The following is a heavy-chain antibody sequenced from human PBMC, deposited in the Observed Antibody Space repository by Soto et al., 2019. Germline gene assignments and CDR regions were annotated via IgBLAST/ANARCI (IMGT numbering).Heavy chain of an antibody. J-gene: IGHJ4*02. V-gene: IGHV1-69*06. CDR3: ARGRPILRATAFDY. CDR1: GGTFSSYA. CDR2: IIPIFGTA. D-gene: IGHD3-3*01. Sequence: QVQLVQSGAEVKKPGSSVKVSCKASGGTFSSYAISWVRQAPGQGLEWMGGIIPIFGTANYAQKFQGRVTMTRDTSISTAYMELSRLRSDDTAVYYCARGRPILRATAFDYWGQGTLVTVSS.